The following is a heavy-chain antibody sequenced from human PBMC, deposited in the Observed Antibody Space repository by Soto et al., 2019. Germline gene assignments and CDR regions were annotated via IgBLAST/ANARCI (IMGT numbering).Heavy chain of an antibody. CDR2: IYHSGST. CDR1: GYSISGGYY. J-gene: IGHJ4*02. CDR3: ARGYSGSYFDF. Sequence: SETLSLTCAVSGYSISGGYYWGWIRQPSGKGLEWIGSIYHSGSTYFNPSLKSRVTISVDSSKNHLSLKLTSVTAADTAVYFCARGYSGSYFDFWGQGTLVTVSS. D-gene: IGHD1-26*01. V-gene: IGHV4-38-2*01.